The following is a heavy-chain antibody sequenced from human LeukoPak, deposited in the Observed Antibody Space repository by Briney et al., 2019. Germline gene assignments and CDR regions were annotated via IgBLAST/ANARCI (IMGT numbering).Heavy chain of an antibody. Sequence: TGGSLRLSCAASGFTFSTYAMHWVRQAPGKGLEWVANIKKDGSQKHYVDSVKGRFTISRDNAKNSVYLQMSSLRAEDTAVYHCAKYAHGSGTSFDPWGQGTLVTVSS. CDR3: AKYAHGSGTSFDP. D-gene: IGHD3-10*01. CDR1: GFTFSTYA. V-gene: IGHV3-7*01. CDR2: IKKDGSQK. J-gene: IGHJ5*02.